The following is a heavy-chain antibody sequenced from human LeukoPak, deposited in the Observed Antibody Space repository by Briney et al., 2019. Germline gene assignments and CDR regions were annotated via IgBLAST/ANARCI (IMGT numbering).Heavy chain of an antibody. CDR3: ARDTFQPGLIDS. J-gene: IGHJ4*02. D-gene: IGHD2-2*01. V-gene: IGHV3-21*01. CDR1: GFTFSSYA. Sequence: PGRSLRLSCAASGFTFSSYAMHWVRQAPGKGLEFISSLMGSGDNTKYAGSVRGRFTISRDDARKTLYLQLSSLRVEDTAVYYCARDTFQPGLIDSWGQGTLVTVSS. CDR2: LMGSGDNT.